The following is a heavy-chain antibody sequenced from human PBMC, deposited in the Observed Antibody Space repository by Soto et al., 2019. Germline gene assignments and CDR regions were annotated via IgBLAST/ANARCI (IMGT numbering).Heavy chain of an antibody. CDR3: AKDPYSYYDRSGYPRDAFDT. CDR1: GVSVKSYA. Sequence: WGCMGLSCAASGVSVKSYAVGGVRQAQGKGLEWVSAISGSGGSTYYADSVKGRFTISRDNSKNTLYLQMNSLRAEDTAVYYCAKDPYSYYDRSGYPRDAFDTRGQGTMVTVS. CDR2: ISGSGGST. J-gene: IGHJ3*02. D-gene: IGHD3-22*01. V-gene: IGHV3-23*01.